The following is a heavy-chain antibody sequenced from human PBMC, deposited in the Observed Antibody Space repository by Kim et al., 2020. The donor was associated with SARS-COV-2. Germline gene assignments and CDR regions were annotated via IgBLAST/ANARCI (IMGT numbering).Heavy chain of an antibody. CDR3: SIGGGSTSSPVDY. J-gene: IGHJ4*02. D-gene: IGHD2-2*01. V-gene: IGHV4-31*03. CDR1: GGSMSSGGYY. Sequence: SETLSLTCTVSGGSMSSGGYYWSWIRQHQGKGLAWIGYIYNSGTTYYNPSLKSRVTILVDTSKNQFPLKLSSVPAADTTVYYCSIGGGSTSSPVDYWGQGTLVTVSS. CDR2: IYNSGTT.